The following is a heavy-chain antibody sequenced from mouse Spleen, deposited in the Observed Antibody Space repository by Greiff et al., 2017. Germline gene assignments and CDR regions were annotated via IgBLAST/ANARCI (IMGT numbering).Heavy chain of an antibody. V-gene: IGHV1-18*01. Sequence: EVQLQQSGPELVKPGASVKIPCKASGYTFTDYNMDWVKQSHGKSLEWIGDINPNNGGTIYNQKFKGKATLTVDKSSSTAYMELRSLTSEDTAVYYCARCYYGSSLFAYWGQGTLVTVSA. J-gene: IGHJ3*01. CDR2: INPNNGGT. CDR1: GYTFTDYN. CDR3: ARCYYGSSLFAY. D-gene: IGHD1-1*01.